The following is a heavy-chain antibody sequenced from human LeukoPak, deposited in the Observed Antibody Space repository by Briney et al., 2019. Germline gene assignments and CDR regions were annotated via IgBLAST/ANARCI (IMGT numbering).Heavy chain of an antibody. CDR3: VRFGVNYDMDV. J-gene: IGHJ6*02. CDR1: GGSISGYY. V-gene: IGHV4-59*01. Sequence: SETLSLTCSVSGGSISGYYWTWVRQPPGKELEWIGQIHYSGRADYNPSLKSRITMSVDTSRNQISLKLSSVTAADTAIYYCVRFGVNYDMDVWGQGTTVTVFS. CDR2: IHYSGRA. D-gene: IGHD3-16*01.